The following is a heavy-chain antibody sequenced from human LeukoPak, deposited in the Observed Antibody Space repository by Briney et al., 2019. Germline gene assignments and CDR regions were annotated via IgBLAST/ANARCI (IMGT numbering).Heavy chain of an antibody. Sequence: GGSLRLSCAASGFTFSSYSMNWVRQAPGKGLEWVSSISSSSSYIYYADSVKGRFTISRDNSKNTLYLQMNSLRAEDTAVYYCAKVGSRGVIINYFDYWGQGTLVTVSS. D-gene: IGHD3-10*01. CDR2: ISSSSSYI. CDR3: AKVGSRGVIINYFDY. J-gene: IGHJ4*02. V-gene: IGHV3-21*04. CDR1: GFTFSSYS.